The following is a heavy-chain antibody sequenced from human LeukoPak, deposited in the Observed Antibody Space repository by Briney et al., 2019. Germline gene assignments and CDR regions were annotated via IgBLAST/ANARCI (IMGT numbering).Heavy chain of an antibody. CDR3: ATNIPTPTTSPPLGY. J-gene: IGHJ4*02. V-gene: IGHV4-39*07. CDR1: GGSISSSSYY. Sequence: SETLSLTCTVSGGSISSSSYYWGWIRQPPGKGLEWIGSIYYSGSTYYNPSLKSRVTISVNTSKYQFSLEVSSVTAADTAVYYCATNIPTPTTSPPLGYWGQGTLVTVSS. D-gene: IGHD1-26*01. CDR2: IYYSGST.